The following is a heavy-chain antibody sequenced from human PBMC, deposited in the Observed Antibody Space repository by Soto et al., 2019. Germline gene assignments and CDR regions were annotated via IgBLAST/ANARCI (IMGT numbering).Heavy chain of an antibody. CDR3: ARDGYNHYYYYGMDV. J-gene: IGHJ6*02. D-gene: IGHD5-12*01. Sequence: PSETLSLTCTVSGGSVSSGSYYWSWIRQPPGKGLEWIGYIYYSGSTNYNPSLKSRVTISVDTSKNQFSLKLSSVTAADTAVYYCARDGYNHYYYYGMDVWGQGTTVTVSS. V-gene: IGHV4-61*01. CDR2: IYYSGST. CDR1: GGSVSSGSYY.